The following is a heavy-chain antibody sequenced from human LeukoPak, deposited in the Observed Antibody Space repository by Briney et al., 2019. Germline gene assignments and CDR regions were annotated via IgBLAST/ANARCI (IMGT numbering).Heavy chain of an antibody. CDR2: ISSSSSTI. V-gene: IGHV3-48*01. CDR1: GFTFSSYS. CDR3: ARVRYDSSGYYSLSDS. D-gene: IGHD3-22*01. J-gene: IGHJ4*02. Sequence: PGGSLRLSCAASGFTFSSYSMNWVRQAPGKGLEWVSYISSSSSTIYYADSVKGRFTISRDNAKNSLYLQMNSLRAEDTAVYYCARVRYDSSGYYSLSDSWGQGTLVTVSS.